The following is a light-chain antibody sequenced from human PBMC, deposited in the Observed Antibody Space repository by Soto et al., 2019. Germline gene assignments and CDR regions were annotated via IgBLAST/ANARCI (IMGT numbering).Light chain of an antibody. Sequence: QSALAQPRSASGSPGQSVTISCTGTSSDVGGYNYVSWYQQHPGKAPKLMIYEVSKRPSGVPDRFSGSKSDNTAYLTVSGLQAEDEADYYCISYAGSDNFVFGTGTKVTAL. J-gene: IGLJ1*01. V-gene: IGLV2-8*01. CDR3: ISYAGSDNFV. CDR2: EVS. CDR1: SSDVGGYNY.